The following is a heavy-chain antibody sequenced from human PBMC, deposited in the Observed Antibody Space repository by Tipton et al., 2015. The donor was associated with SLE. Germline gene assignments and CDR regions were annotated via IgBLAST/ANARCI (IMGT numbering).Heavy chain of an antibody. D-gene: IGHD2-2*02. J-gene: IGHJ4*02. CDR2: IYYSGST. V-gene: IGHV4-39*07. CDR1: GYSIYSSSYY. CDR3: ARTYCSSTTCYIPY. Sequence: TLSLTCTVSGYSIYSSSYYWGWIRQPPGKGLEWIGNIYYSGSTYYNPSLKSRVTISVDTSKNQFSLKLNSVTAADTAVYYCARTYCSSTTCYIPYWGQGTLVTVSS.